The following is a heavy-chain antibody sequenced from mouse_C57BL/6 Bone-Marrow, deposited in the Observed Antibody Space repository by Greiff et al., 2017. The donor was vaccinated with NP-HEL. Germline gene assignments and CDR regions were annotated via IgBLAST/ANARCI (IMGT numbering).Heavy chain of an antibody. CDR3: AREGIYYGNYVWFAY. V-gene: IGHV3-6*01. CDR1: GYSITSGYY. Sequence: DVQLQESGPGLVKPSQSLSLTCSVTGYSITSGYYWNWIRQFPGNKLEWMGYISYDGSNNYNPSLKNRISITRDTSKNQFFLMLNYVTTEDTATYYCAREGIYYGNYVWFAYWGQGTLVTVSA. D-gene: IGHD2-1*01. CDR2: ISYDGSN. J-gene: IGHJ3*01.